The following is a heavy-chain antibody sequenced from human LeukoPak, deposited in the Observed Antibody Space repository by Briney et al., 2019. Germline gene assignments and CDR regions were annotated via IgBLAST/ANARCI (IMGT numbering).Heavy chain of an antibody. CDR3: AKAAGGTYFDY. CDR1: GFTFSSYG. CDR2: IWYDGSNK. J-gene: IGHJ4*02. Sequence: GGSLRLSCAASGFTFSSYGRHWVRQAPGKGLEWVAVIWYDGSNKYYADSVKGRFTISRDNSKNTLYLQMNRPRAEDTAVYYCAKAAGGTYFDYWGQGTLVTVSS. V-gene: IGHV3-33*06. D-gene: IGHD6-13*01.